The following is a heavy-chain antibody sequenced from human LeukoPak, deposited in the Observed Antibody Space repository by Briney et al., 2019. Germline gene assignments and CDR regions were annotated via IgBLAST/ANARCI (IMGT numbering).Heavy chain of an antibody. CDR2: FDPEDGET. Sequence: ASVKVSCKVSGYTLTELSMHWVRQAPGKGLEWMGGFDPEDGETIYAQKFQGRVTMTEDTSTDTAYMELSSLRSEDTAVYYCATDSSRPHSGSYFCFDYWGQGTLVTVSS. CDR3: ATDSSRPHSGSYFCFDY. CDR1: GYTLTELS. V-gene: IGHV1-24*01. D-gene: IGHD1-26*01. J-gene: IGHJ4*02.